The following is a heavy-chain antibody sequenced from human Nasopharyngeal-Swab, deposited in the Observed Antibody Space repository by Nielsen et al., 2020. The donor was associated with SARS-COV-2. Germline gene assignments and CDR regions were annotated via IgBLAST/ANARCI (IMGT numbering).Heavy chain of an antibody. Sequence: SVKVSCKASGGTFSSYAISWVRQAPGQGLEWMGRIIPIFGIANYAQQLQGRVTITADKSTSTAYMELSSLRSEDTAVYYCASQGGGDYYDSRRYYNYVMDVWGQGTTVTVSS. V-gene: IGHV1-69*04. CDR2: IIPIFGIA. D-gene: IGHD3-22*01. CDR3: ASQGGGDYYDSRRYYNYVMDV. CDR1: GGTFSSYA. J-gene: IGHJ6*02.